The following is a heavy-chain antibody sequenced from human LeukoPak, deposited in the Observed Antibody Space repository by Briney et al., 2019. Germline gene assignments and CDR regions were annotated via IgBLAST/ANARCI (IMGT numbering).Heavy chain of an antibody. J-gene: IGHJ4*02. Sequence: SGTPSLTCIVSGGSINTANYYWPWIRQPPGKGLEWIGYISYSGTPYYNPSLNSRVTISLDTSKNQFSLRLNSVTAADTAMYYCARDRYGDFEDYWGQGTLVTVSS. CDR2: ISYSGTP. D-gene: IGHD4-17*01. CDR1: GGSINTANYY. V-gene: IGHV4-30-4*08. CDR3: ARDRYGDFEDY.